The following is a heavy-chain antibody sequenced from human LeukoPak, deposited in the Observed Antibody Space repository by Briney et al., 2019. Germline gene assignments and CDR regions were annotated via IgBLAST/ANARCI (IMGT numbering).Heavy chain of an antibody. CDR3: AKAPVTSCRGAFCYPFDS. CDR1: GFTFGDYA. CDR2: TSSSDAGK. Sequence: PGGSLRLSCIASGFTFGDYAMTWVRQAPGKGLEWVSATSSSDAGKYYADSVRGRFTISRDNSRNTMYLQMNSLRVEDAAVYYCAKAPVTSCRGAFCYPFDSWGQGTLVTVSS. V-gene: IGHV3-23*01. J-gene: IGHJ4*02. D-gene: IGHD2-15*01.